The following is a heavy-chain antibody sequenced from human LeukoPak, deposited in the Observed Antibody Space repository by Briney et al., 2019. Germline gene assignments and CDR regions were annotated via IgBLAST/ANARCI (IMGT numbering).Heavy chain of an antibody. CDR3: TREPINGDCQFDY. V-gene: IGHV3-30-3*01. Sequence: GGPLSLSCPRSGFTFSRYVFHGVGQPPARGRDGVAVISNNGGYKHYTDSVKGRFTISRDDSKSTVYLQMSSLRAEDAALYYCTREPINGDCQFDYWGQGTLVTVSS. CDR2: ISNNGGYK. CDR1: GFTFSRYV. D-gene: IGHD2-21*02. J-gene: IGHJ4*02.